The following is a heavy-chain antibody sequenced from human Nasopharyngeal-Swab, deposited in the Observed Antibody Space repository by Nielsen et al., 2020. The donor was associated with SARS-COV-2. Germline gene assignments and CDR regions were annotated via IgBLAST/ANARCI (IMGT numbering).Heavy chain of an antibody. Sequence: GESLKISCGASGFTFSNSWMSWARQAPGKGPEWVANIMPVGGAEYYVDSVRGRFTISTDNAKNSMSLQMDGLRAADTAVYFCVIGHGDSWGQGTLVTVSS. CDR3: VIGHGDS. CDR1: GFTFSNSW. J-gene: IGHJ5*02. CDR2: IMPVGGAE. D-gene: IGHD3-3*01. V-gene: IGHV3-7*02.